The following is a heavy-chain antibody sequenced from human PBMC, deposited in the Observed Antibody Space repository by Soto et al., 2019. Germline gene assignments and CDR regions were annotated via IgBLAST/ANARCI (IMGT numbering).Heavy chain of an antibody. D-gene: IGHD5-12*01. J-gene: IGHJ6*03. V-gene: IGHV3-64*01. CDR1: GFTFSSYA. CDR3: ARLSPGRSGYDDDYMDF. CDR2: ISSNGGST. Sequence: PGGSLRLSCAASGFTFSSYAMHWVRQAPGKGLEYVSAISSNGGSTYYANSVKGRFTISRDNSKNTLYLQMGSLRAEDMAVYYCARLSPGRSGYDDDYMDFWGKGTTVTGSS.